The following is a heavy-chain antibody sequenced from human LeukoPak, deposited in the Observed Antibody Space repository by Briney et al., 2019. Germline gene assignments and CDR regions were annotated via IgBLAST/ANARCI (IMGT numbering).Heavy chain of an antibody. CDR1: GFIFGSHR. D-gene: IGHD6-6*01. J-gene: IGHJ4*02. CDR3: ARAAFDDISSSGEWMGGH. CDR2: IGQDGSGT. V-gene: IGHV3-7*01. Sequence: GGSLRLSCASSGFIFGSHRMSWVRQAPGKGLEWVANIGQDGSGTFYADSLKGRFTISRDNAKNLLYLQMNSLRVEDTAVYYCARAAFDDISSSGEWMGGHWGQGTLITVSS.